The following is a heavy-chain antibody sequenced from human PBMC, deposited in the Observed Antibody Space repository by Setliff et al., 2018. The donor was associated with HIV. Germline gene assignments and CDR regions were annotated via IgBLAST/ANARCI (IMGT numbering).Heavy chain of an antibody. CDR3: AHNHLAVAGSHYFDY. CDR1: GFSLTTRGEA. Sequence: SGPTLVNPTQTLTLTCAFSGFSLTTRGEAVGWIRQPPGKPLECLAFIYWDDDKRYNPSLKSRLSITKDTSKKQVLLTMTNMDPLDTATYYCAHNHLAVAGSHYFDYWGQGTLVTVSS. D-gene: IGHD6-19*01. J-gene: IGHJ4*02. V-gene: IGHV2-5*02. CDR2: IYWDDDK.